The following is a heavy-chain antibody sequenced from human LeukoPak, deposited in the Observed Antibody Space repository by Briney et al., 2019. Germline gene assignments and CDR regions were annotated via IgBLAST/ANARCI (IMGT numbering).Heavy chain of an antibody. CDR3: ARDDLPAGSSGGGTEY. CDR2: ISSSSYT. CDR1: GFTFSDYY. V-gene: IGHV3-11*05. Sequence: GGSLRLSCAASGFTFSDYYMSWIRQAPGKGLEWVSYISSSSYTNYADSVKGRFTISRDYAKNSLYLQMNSLKAEDTAVDYCARDDLPAGSSGGGTEYWGQGTLVTVSS. D-gene: IGHD1-26*01. J-gene: IGHJ4*02.